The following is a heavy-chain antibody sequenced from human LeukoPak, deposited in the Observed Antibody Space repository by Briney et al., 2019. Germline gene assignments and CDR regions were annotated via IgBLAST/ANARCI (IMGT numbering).Heavy chain of an antibody. D-gene: IGHD3-9*01. J-gene: IGHJ4*02. CDR3: AKNFDWLNYYFDY. Sequence: GGSLRLSCAASGFTFSSYAMSWVRQAPGKGLEWVSAISGSGGSTYYADSVKGRFTISRGNSKNTLYLQMNSLRAEDTAVYYCAKNFDWLNYYFDYWGQGTLVTVSS. CDR1: GFTFSSYA. V-gene: IGHV3-23*01. CDR2: ISGSGGST.